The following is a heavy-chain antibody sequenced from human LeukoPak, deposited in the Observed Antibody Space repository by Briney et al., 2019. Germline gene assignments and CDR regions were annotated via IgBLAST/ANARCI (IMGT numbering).Heavy chain of an antibody. J-gene: IGHJ3*02. V-gene: IGHV3-21*01. CDR2: ISSSSSYI. CDR1: GFIFSSYS. D-gene: IGHD3-3*01. Sequence: SGGSLRLSCAASGFIFSSYSMNWVRQAPGKGLEWVSSISSSSSYIYYADSVKGRFTISRDHAKNSLFLQMNSLRAEDTAVYYCARGLFLGWLPHAFDIWGQGTMVTVSS. CDR3: ARGLFLGWLPHAFDI.